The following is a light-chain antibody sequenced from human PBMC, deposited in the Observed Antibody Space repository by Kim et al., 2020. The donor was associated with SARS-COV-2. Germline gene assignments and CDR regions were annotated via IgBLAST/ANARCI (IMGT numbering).Light chain of an antibody. CDR3: QQRSNWVLT. CDR2: DAS. J-gene: IGKJ4*01. V-gene: IGKV3-11*01. CDR1: QSVSSY. Sequence: EIVLTQFPATLSLSPGERATLSCRASQSVSSYLAWYQQKPGQAPRLLIYDASNRATGIPARFSGSGSGTDFTLTISSLEPEDFAVYYCQQRSNWVLTFGGGTKVDIK.